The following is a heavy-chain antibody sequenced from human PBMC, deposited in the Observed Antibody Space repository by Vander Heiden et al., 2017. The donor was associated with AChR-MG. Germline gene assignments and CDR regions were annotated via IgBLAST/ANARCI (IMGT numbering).Heavy chain of an antibody. Sequence: EVQLLESGGGLGQPGGSLRLACAASGFPFSNHAMSWVRQAPGKGLEWVSAIGSGGDSTYYADSVKGRFTISRDNSKDTLFLQMSGLRTEDTAVYFCAKGSSGWPYYLDYWGQGTVVTVSS. CDR1: GFPFSNHA. CDR2: IGSGGDST. J-gene: IGHJ4*02. CDR3: AKGSSGWPYYLDY. D-gene: IGHD6-19*01. V-gene: IGHV3-23*01.